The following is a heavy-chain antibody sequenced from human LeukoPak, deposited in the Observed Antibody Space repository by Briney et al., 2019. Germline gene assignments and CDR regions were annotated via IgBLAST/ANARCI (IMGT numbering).Heavy chain of an antibody. V-gene: IGHV4-4*02. CDR1: GDSINSLDL. CDR2: MYLSGTT. J-gene: IGHJ4*02. D-gene: IGHD3-22*01. Sequence: PSDTLSLTCTVSGDSINSLDLRSWVRQRPGNGLEWIGEMYLSGTTHSNPSVKSRVTISIDKSKNQFFLNLSSVTAADTAVYYCAGLVGRYSSGLYYYYFDYWGQGTLVTVSS. CDR3: AGLVGRYSSGLYYYYFDY.